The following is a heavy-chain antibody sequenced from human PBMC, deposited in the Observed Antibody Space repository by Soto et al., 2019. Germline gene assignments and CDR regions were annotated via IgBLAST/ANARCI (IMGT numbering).Heavy chain of an antibody. J-gene: IGHJ4*02. V-gene: IGHV3-23*01. CDR3: AKDATYYDILTGYYPSDY. Sequence: EVQLLESGGGLVQPGGSLRLSCAASGFTFSSYAMSWVRQAPGKGLEWVSAISGSGGSTYYADSVKGRFTISRDNSKNTLYLQMNSLRAEDTAVYYCAKDATYYDILTGYYPSDYWGQGTLVTVSP. D-gene: IGHD3-9*01. CDR1: GFTFSSYA. CDR2: ISGSGGST.